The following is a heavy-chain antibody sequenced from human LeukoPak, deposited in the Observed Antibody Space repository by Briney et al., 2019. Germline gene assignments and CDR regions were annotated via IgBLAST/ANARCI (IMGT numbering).Heavy chain of an antibody. CDR2: IYYSGST. CDR1: GGSISSYY. Sequence: KTSETLFLTCTVSGGSISSYYWSWIRQPPGKGLEWIGYIYYSGSTNYNPSLKSRVTISVDTSKNQFSLKLSSVTAADTAVYYCARVIRQWLVRELWFDPWGQGTLVTVSS. J-gene: IGHJ5*02. D-gene: IGHD6-19*01. V-gene: IGHV4-59*01. CDR3: ARVIRQWLVRELWFDP.